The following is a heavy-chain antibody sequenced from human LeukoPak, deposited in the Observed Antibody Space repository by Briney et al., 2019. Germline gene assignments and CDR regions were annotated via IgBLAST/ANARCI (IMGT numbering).Heavy chain of an antibody. D-gene: IGHD3-16*01. V-gene: IGHV1-2*02. CDR2: INPNSGGT. J-gene: IGHJ4*02. CDR1: GYTFTGYY. CDR3: ARVMFGSYIDY. Sequence: ASVSVSCKASGYTFTGYYMHWVRQAPGQGLEWMGWINPNSGGTNYAQKFQGRVTMTRDTSISTAYMELSRLRTDDTAVYYCARVMFGSYIDYWGQGTLVTVSS.